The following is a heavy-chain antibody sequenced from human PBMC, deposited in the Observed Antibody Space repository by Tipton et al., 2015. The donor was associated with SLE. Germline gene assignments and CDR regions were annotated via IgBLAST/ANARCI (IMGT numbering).Heavy chain of an antibody. V-gene: IGHV3-21*03. CDR3: ASWLGGYYGMDV. Sequence: SLRLSCAASGFTFSSYSMNWVRQAPGKGLEWVSSISSSSSYIYYADSVKGRFTISRDNAKNSLYLQMNSLRAEDTAVYYCASWLGGYYGMDVWGQGTTVTVSS. CDR1: GFTFSSYS. J-gene: IGHJ6*02. D-gene: IGHD3-10*01. CDR2: ISSSSSYI.